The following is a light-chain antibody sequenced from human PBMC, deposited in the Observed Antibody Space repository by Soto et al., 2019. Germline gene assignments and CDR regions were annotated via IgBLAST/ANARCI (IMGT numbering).Light chain of an antibody. CDR3: QQYDDWPPVT. CDR1: QSISNN. J-gene: IGKJ4*01. Sequence: DIVMTQSPATLSVSPGERATLSRRASQSISNNLAWYHQKPGQAPRLLIYGASTRATGVPARFTGSWSGTEFTLTISSLQSEDFAVYYCQQYDDWPPVTFGGGTKVEIK. V-gene: IGKV3-15*01. CDR2: GAS.